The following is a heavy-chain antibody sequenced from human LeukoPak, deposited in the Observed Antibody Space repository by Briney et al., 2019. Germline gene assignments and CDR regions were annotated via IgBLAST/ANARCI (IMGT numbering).Heavy chain of an antibody. J-gene: IGHJ4*02. CDR3: ASAIAVAGHFDY. CDR2: ISSSGSTI. D-gene: IGHD6-19*01. CDR1: GFTFSSCE. Sequence: GGSLRLSCAASGFTFSSCEMNWVRQAPGKGLEWVSYISSSGSTIYYADSVKGRFTISRDNAKNSLYLQMNSLRAEDTAVYYCASAIAVAGHFDYWGQGTLVTVSS. V-gene: IGHV3-48*03.